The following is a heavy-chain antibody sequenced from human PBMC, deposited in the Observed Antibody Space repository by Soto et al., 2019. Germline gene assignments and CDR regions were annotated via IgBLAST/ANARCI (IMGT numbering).Heavy chain of an antibody. Sequence: PGESLKISCKGSGYAFTSYWIAWVRQMPGKGLEWMGTIYPGDSDTRYSPSFQGQVTISADKSITTAYLQWSSLKASDTAMYYCARGYCTTTICDPWFDPWGQGTLVTVSS. CDR1: GYAFTSYW. J-gene: IGHJ5*02. CDR2: IYPGDSDT. V-gene: IGHV5-51*01. CDR3: ARGYCTTTICDPWFDP. D-gene: IGHD2-2*01.